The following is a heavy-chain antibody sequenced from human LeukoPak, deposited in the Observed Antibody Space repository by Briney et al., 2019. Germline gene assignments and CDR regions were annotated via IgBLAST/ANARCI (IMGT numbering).Heavy chain of an antibody. V-gene: IGHV3-21*06. CDR3: VRGDGDLFDF. Sequence: GGSLRLSCAASGFTFRTYNMNWVRQAPGKGLEWVSFISKTAAKIYYGDSVRGRFTISRDNAKNSIHLQMGSLRVEDTAVYYCVRGDGDLFDFWGQGTLVSVSS. CDR2: ISKTAAKI. CDR1: GFTFRTYN. D-gene: IGHD4-17*01. J-gene: IGHJ4*02.